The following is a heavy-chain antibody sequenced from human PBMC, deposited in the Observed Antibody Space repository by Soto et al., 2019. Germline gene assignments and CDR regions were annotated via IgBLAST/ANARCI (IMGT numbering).Heavy chain of an antibody. J-gene: IGHJ5*02. CDR2: IYPGGVNI. V-gene: IGHV1-46*03. Sequence: QVQLVQSGAEVKKPGASVKVSCKAIGYSFTSHYMHWVRQAPGQGLEWMGTIYPGGVNIGYAQKFNGRVTILKDTSTSTFYIELNRLTSEDTSVYYCARAQSWHDRVSWFDPWGHGTLVTVSS. CDR1: GYSFTSHY. CDR3: ARAQSWHDRVSWFDP. D-gene: IGHD1-1*01.